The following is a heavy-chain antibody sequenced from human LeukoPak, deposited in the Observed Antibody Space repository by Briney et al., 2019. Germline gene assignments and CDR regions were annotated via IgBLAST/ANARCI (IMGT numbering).Heavy chain of an antibody. Sequence: PGGSLRLSCAASGFTLSSYAMSWVRQAPGKGLEWVSAISGSGGSTHYADSVKGRFTISRDNSKNTLYLQMNSLRAEDTAVYYCAKDLSGYSFYAFDIWGQGTMVTVSS. CDR3: AKDLSGYSFYAFDI. D-gene: IGHD5/OR15-5a*01. J-gene: IGHJ3*02. V-gene: IGHV3-23*01. CDR1: GFTLSSYA. CDR2: ISGSGGST.